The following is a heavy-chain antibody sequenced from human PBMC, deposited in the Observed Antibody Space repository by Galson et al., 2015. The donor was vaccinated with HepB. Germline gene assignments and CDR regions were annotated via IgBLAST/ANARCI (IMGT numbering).Heavy chain of an antibody. D-gene: IGHD3-16*01. CDR2: ITSNSKKI. Sequence: SLRLSCAGSEFTFEDFAMHWVRQPPGKGLEWVSSITSNSKKIDYADSVRGRFTVSRDNSKNSLYLQMDSLRPEDTAFYYCAKDKDPFMVTFGGIINYWGQGTLVTVAS. CDR3: AKDKDPFMVTFGGIINY. V-gene: IGHV3-9*01. J-gene: IGHJ4*02. CDR1: EFTFEDFA.